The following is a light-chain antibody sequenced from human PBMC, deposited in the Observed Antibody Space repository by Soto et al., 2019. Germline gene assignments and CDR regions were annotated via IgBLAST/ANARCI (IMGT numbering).Light chain of an antibody. V-gene: IGLV2-14*01. Sequence: QSVLTQPASVSWSPGQSITISCTGTSSDVGGYNYVSWYQQHPGKAPKLMIYEVSNRPSGVSNRFSGSKSGNTASLTISGLQAVDEADYYCTSYTSISLYVVGTGTKV. J-gene: IGLJ1*01. CDR3: TSYTSISLYV. CDR2: EVS. CDR1: SSDVGGYNY.